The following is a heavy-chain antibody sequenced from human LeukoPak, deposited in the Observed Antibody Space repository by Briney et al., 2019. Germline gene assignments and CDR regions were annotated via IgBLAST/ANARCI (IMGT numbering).Heavy chain of an antibody. D-gene: IGHD2-2*02. CDR1: GGSISSGGYY. Sequence: SETLSLTCTVSGGSISSGGYYWSWIRQHPGKGLEWIGYIYYSGSTYYNPSLKSRVTVSVDTSKNQFSLKLSSVTAADTAVYYCARDSEVVVPAAIWGQRDSSSPGYYYYMDVWGKGTTVTVSS. CDR3: ARDSEVVVPAAIWGQRDSSSPGYYYYMDV. CDR2: IYYSGST. V-gene: IGHV4-31*03. J-gene: IGHJ6*03.